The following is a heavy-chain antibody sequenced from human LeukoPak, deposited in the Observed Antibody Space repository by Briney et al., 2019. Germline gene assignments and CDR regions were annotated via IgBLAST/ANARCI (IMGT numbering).Heavy chain of an antibody. D-gene: IGHD3-9*01. CDR3: AHRPETYYDILTGSHLAFDI. J-gene: IGHJ3*02. V-gene: IGHV4-59*01. CDR2: IYYSGST. Sequence: SETLSLTCTVSGGSISSYYWSWIRQPPGKGLEWIGYIYYSGSTNYNPSLKSRVTISVDTSKNQFSLNLKSVTPVDTATYYCAHRPETYYDILTGSHLAFDIWGQGTMVTVSS. CDR1: GGSISSYY.